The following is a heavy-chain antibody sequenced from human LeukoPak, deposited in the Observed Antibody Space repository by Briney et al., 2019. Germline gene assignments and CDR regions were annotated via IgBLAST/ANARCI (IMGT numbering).Heavy chain of an antibody. CDR2: ISGSGGST. V-gene: IGHV3-23*01. J-gene: IGHJ1*01. Sequence: GGSLRLSCAASGFTFSSYAMSWVRQAPGKGLEWVSAISGSGGSTYYADSVKGRFTISRDNSKNTLYLQMNSLRAEDTAIYYCAKDLDNSRWYSFQYGGQGTLVTVSS. D-gene: IGHD6-19*01. CDR3: AKDLDNSRWYSFQY. CDR1: GFTFSSYA.